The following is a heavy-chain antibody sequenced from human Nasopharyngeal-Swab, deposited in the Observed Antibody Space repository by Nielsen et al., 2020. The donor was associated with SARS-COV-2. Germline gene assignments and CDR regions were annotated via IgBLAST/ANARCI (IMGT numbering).Heavy chain of an antibody. CDR2: IYYSGST. CDR3: ARGQLWFDF. J-gene: IGHJ5*01. CDR1: GGPTNSYY. Sequence: SETLSLTRTVSGGPTNSYYWSWIRQPPGKGLEWIGYIYYSGSTNYNPSLKSRVTISVDTSKNQFSLKLSSVTAADTAVYYCARGQLWFDFWGQGTLVTVSS. D-gene: IGHD1-1*01. V-gene: IGHV4-59*08.